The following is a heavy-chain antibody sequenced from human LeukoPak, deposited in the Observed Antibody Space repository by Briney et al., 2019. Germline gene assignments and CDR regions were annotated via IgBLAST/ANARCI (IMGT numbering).Heavy chain of an antibody. CDR3: AKDHEWLRIDDAFDI. J-gene: IGHJ3*02. Sequence: QPGGSLRLSCAASGFTFSSYGMHWVRQAPGKGLEWVAVIWYDGSNKYYADSVKGRFTISRDNSKNTLYLQMNSLRAEDTAVYYCAKDHEWLRIDDAFDIWGQGTMVTVSS. CDR1: GFTFSSYG. D-gene: IGHD5-12*01. CDR2: IWYDGSNK. V-gene: IGHV3-33*06.